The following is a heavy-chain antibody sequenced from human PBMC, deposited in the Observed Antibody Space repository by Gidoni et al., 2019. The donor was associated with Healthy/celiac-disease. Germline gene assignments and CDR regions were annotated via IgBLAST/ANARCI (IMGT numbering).Heavy chain of an antibody. CDR2: ISSSSSYI. V-gene: IGHV3-21*01. CDR3: ARDEAVTTSALPGYYYYGMDV. J-gene: IGHJ6*02. Sequence: EVQLVESGGGLVKPGGSLRLSCAASGFTFSSYSMNWVRQAPGKGLEWVSSISSSSSYIYYADSVKGRFTISRDNAKNSLYLQMNSLRAEDTAVYYCARDEAVTTSALPGYYYYGMDVWGQGTTVTVSS. D-gene: IGHD4-17*01. CDR1: GFTFSSYS.